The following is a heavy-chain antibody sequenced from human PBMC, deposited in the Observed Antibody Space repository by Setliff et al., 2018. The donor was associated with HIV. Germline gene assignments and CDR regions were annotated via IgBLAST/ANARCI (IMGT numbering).Heavy chain of an antibody. CDR2: IDSSGTT. CDR1: GGSLGVYR. D-gene: IGHD3-10*01. J-gene: IGHJ5*02. Sequence: KPSETLSLTCTISGGSLGVYRWSWIRQSAGRGLEWIGRIDSSGTTDYKPSLKGRVAISVDTSRNQFSLRVTSVTAADTAVYFCARDRHSSGLGSYGPWGPGILVTVSS. V-gene: IGHV4-4*07. CDR3: ARDRHSSGLGSYGP.